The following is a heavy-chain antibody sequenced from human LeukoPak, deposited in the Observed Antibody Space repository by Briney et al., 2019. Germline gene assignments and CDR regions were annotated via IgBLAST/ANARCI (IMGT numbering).Heavy chain of an antibody. CDR1: GLTGSSNY. CDR2: ITASGGST. Sequence: GGSLTLYCAASGLTGSSNYMRWVRPAPGQGREWGSGITASGGSTYHAVSVKGRFTISRANSKNTMYLQMNSLRAEDTAVYYCATRPPSETYYRVLYYWGQGALVTVSS. D-gene: IGHD3-10*01. CDR3: ATRPPSETYYRVLYY. V-gene: IGHV3-23*01. J-gene: IGHJ4*02.